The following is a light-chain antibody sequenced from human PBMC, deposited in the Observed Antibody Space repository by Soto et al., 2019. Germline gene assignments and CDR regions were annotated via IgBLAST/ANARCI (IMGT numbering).Light chain of an antibody. CDR2: ATS. CDR1: QDISNW. CDR3: QQADSFPLT. V-gene: IGKV1D-12*01. Sequence: DIQMTQSPSSVSASVGDRVFITCRASQDISNWLAWYQQKPGKAPKRLIYATSRLQSGVPSRFSGSASGTDCTLTISSLQPEDFATYYCQQADSFPLTFGGGTKVEIK. J-gene: IGKJ4*01.